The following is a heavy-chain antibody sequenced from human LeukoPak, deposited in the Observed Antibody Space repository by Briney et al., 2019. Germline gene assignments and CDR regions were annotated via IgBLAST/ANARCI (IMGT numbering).Heavy chain of an antibody. J-gene: IGHJ6*03. V-gene: IGHV1-2*02. D-gene: IGHD7-27*01. CDR3: ARGPPWGYYMDV. CDR2: INPNSGGT. Sequence: ASVKVSCEASGYTFTGYYMHWVRQAPGQGLEWMGWINPNSGGTNYAQKFQGRVTMTRDTSISTAYMELSRLRSDDTAVYYCARGPPWGYYMDVWGKGTTVTVSS. CDR1: GYTFTGYY.